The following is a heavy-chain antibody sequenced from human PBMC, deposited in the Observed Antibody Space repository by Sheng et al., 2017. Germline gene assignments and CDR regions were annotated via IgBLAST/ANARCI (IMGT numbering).Heavy chain of an antibody. CDR2: ISGSGGFI. Sequence: EVQLVESGGGLVKPGDSLRLSCAPSGFTFSSYNMHWVRQAPGKGLQWVSSISGSGGFISYADSVEGRFTISRDNAKNSLFLQMNSLTAEDTAIYYCVRGLPPHCGGDWCYFDYWGQGSLVTVSS. CDR3: VRGLPPHCGGDWCYFDY. V-gene: IGHV3-21*02. CDR1: GFTFSSYN. D-gene: IGHD2-21*01. J-gene: IGHJ4*02.